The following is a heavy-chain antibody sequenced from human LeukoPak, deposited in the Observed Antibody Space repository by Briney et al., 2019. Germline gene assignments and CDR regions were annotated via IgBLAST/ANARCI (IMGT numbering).Heavy chain of an antibody. J-gene: IGHJ6*02. D-gene: IGHD3-3*01. CDR2: INHSGST. CDR1: GGSLSGYY. CDR3: ARGITIFGVVIKSSYYYYGMDV. V-gene: IGHV4-34*01. Sequence: PSETLSLTCAVYGGSLSGYYWSWIRQPPGKGLEWIGEINHSGSTNYNPSLKSRVTISVDTSKNQFSLKLSSVTAADTAVYYCARGITIFGVVIKSSYYYYGMDVWGQGTTVTVSS.